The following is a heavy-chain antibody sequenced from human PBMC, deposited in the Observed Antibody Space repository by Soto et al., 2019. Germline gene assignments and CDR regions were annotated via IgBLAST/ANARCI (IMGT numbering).Heavy chain of an antibody. D-gene: IGHD2-15*01. V-gene: IGHV3-30*04. Sequence: QVQLVESGGGVVQPGRSLRLSCAASGFTFTTYAIHWVRQAPGKGLEWVAVISNDGRGKYYADSVKGRFTISSDNSKQTLYLQMNSLRSDDTAVYYCARDQCFGGGRSCYYFDFWGQGTLVTVSS. CDR1: GFTFTTYA. CDR2: ISNDGRGK. J-gene: IGHJ4*02. CDR3: ARDQCFGGGRSCYYFDF.